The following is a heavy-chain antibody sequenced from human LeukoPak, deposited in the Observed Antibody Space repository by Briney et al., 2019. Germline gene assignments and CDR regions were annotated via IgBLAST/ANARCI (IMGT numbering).Heavy chain of an antibody. CDR1: GGSISSSNW. CDR3: ARVHYGGKNYFDY. J-gene: IGHJ4*02. D-gene: IGHD4-23*01. CDR2: IYHSGST. Sequence: SETLSLTCAVSGGSISSSNWWSWVRQPPGKGLEWIGEIYHSGSTNYNPSLKGRVTISVDKSKNQFSLNLNSVTAADTAVYYCARVHYGGKNYFDYWGQGTLVTVSS. V-gene: IGHV4-4*02.